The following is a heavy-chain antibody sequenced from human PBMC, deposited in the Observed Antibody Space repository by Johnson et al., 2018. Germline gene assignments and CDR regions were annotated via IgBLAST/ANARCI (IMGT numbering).Heavy chain of an antibody. CDR2: ISYDGDNK. J-gene: IGHJ6*02. Sequence: QVQLVESGGGVVQPGKSLRLSCAASGFTLSSYGMHWVRQAPGKGLEWVAVISYDGDNKYYADSVKGRFHISIENSKKTLYLQMNSLGTEDTGVYYCAKEGLDHSSLYYYGMDVWGQGTTVTVSS. V-gene: IGHV3-30*18. D-gene: IGHD3/OR15-3a*01. CDR3: AKEGLDHSSLYYYGMDV. CDR1: GFTLSSYG.